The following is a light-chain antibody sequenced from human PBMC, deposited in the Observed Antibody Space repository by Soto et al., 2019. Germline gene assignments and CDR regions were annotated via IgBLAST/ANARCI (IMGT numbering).Light chain of an antibody. CDR3: SSYTSSSTYVV. V-gene: IGLV2-14*03. CDR2: DVS. CDR1: SSDVGAYNY. Sequence: QSVLTQPASVSGSPGQSITISCTGTSSDVGAYNYVSWYQHHPGKAPKLMIYDVSNRPSGVSNRFSGSRSGNTASLTISGLQAEDEADYYCSSYTSSSTYVVFGGGTKVTVL. J-gene: IGLJ2*01.